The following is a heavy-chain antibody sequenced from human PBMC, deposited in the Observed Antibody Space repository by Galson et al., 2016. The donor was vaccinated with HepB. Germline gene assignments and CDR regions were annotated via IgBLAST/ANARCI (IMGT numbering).Heavy chain of an antibody. V-gene: IGHV1-18*01. J-gene: IGHJ4*02. CDR2: ISGHNGDT. CDR3: ARDRYFGSGPRFDH. D-gene: IGHD3-10*01. Sequence: SVNVSCKASGYIFDTSGISWVRQAPGQGLDWLGWISGHNGDTKYAQKFQGRVTMTTDSSTGTAYMHLRSLRTDDTAVYYCARDRYFGSGPRFDHWGQGTVVSASS. CDR1: GYIFDTSG.